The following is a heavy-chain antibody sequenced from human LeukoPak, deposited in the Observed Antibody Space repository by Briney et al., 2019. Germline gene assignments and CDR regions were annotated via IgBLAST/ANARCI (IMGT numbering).Heavy chain of an antibody. CDR2: ISGSGGST. Sequence: GGSLRLSCAASGFTFSSYGMSWVCQAPGKGLEWVSAISGSGGSTYYADSVKGRFTISRDNSKNTLYLQMNSLRAEDTAVYYCAKVDIVATIASLYYWGQGTLVTVSS. CDR1: GFTFSSYG. D-gene: IGHD5-12*01. CDR3: AKVDIVATIASLYY. V-gene: IGHV3-23*01. J-gene: IGHJ4*02.